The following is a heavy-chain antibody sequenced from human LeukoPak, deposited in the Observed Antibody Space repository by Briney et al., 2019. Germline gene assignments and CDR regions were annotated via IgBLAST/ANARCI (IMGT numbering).Heavy chain of an antibody. CDR3: ARDHLSSDWPFNWFDP. CDR1: GGSISSYY. J-gene: IGHJ5*02. CDR2: IYTSGST. Sequence: KSSGTLSLTCTVSGGSISSYYWSWIRQPAGKGLEWIGRIYTSGSTNYNPSLKSRVTMSVDTSKNQFSLKLSSVTAADTAVYYCARDHLSSDWPFNWFDPWGQGTLVTVPS. V-gene: IGHV4-4*07. D-gene: IGHD6-6*01.